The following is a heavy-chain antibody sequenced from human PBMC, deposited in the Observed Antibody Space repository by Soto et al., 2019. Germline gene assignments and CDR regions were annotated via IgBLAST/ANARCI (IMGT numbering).Heavy chain of an antibody. CDR1: GFTFSRYS. Sequence: GGSLRLSCAASGFTFSRYSMNWVRQAPGKGLEWVSSISSISSYIYYADSVKGRFTISRDNAKNSLYLQMNSLRAEDTAVYYRARDDNYDSSDDAFDIWGQGTMVTV. CDR3: ARDDNYDSSDDAFDI. D-gene: IGHD3-22*01. J-gene: IGHJ3*02. CDR2: ISSISSYI. V-gene: IGHV3-21*01.